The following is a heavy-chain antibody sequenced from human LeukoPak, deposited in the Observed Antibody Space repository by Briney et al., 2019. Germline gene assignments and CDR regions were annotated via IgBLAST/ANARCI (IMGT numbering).Heavy chain of an antibody. CDR2: ISSSSSYI. CDR1: GFTFSSYA. V-gene: IGHV3-21*01. Sequence: GGSLRLSCAASGFTFSSYAMSWVRQAPGKGLEWVSSISSSSSYIYYADSVKGRFTISRDNAKNSLYLQMNSLRAEDTAVYYCAREDCSGGSCYPIDPWGQGTLVTVSS. D-gene: IGHD2-15*01. J-gene: IGHJ5*02. CDR3: AREDCSGGSCYPIDP.